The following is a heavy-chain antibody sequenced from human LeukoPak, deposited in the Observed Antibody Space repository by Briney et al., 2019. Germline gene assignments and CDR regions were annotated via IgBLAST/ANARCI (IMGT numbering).Heavy chain of an antibody. V-gene: IGHV3-21*06. D-gene: IGHD2-15*01. CDR2: ISSRSSYI. Sequence: GGSLRLSCAASGFTFSTYTMNWVRQAPGKGLEWVSSISSRSSYIYYADSVKGRFTISRDNAKNSLYIQMNSVRVEDTAVYYCATDAAYGYDRFDHWGQGTQVTVSS. J-gene: IGHJ4*02. CDR3: ATDAAYGYDRFDH. CDR1: GFTFSTYT.